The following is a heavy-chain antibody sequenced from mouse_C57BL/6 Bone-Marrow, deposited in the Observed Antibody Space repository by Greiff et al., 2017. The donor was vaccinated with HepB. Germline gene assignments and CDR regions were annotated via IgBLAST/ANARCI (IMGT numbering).Heavy chain of an antibody. CDR1: GFTFSDYY. V-gene: IGHV5-12*01. J-gene: IGHJ3*01. D-gene: IGHD1-1*01. Sequence: EVKLVESGGGLVQPGGSLKLSCAASGFTFSDYYMYWVRQTPEKRLEWVAYISNGGGSTYYPDTVKGRFTISRDNAKNTLYLQMGRLKSEDTAMYYCARHDYGSREAWFAYWGQGTLVTVSA. CDR2: ISNGGGST. CDR3: ARHDYGSREAWFAY.